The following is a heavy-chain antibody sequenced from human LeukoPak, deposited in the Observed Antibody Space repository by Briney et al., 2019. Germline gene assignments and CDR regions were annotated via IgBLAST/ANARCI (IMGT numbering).Heavy chain of an antibody. Sequence: SETLSLTCAVYGGSFSGYYWSWIRQPPGKGLEWLGEINHSGSTNYNPSLKSRITISVDTSKNQFSLKLISVTAADTAVYYCARARPLLMVYAAQPNWFDPWGQGTLVTVSS. CDR3: ARARPLLMVYAAQPNWFDP. CDR1: GGSFSGYY. CDR2: INHSGST. D-gene: IGHD2-8*01. J-gene: IGHJ5*02. V-gene: IGHV4-34*01.